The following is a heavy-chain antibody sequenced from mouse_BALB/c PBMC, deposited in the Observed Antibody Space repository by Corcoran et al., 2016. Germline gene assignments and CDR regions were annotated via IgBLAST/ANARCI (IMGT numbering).Heavy chain of an antibody. D-gene: IGHD3-1*01. Sequence: NQGVQSGPELKKPGETVTISCKASGYTFTNYGMNWVKQAPGKGLKWMGWINTYTGEPTYADDFKGRFAFSLETSASTAYLQINNLKNEDMATYFCAREAPIESWFAYWGQGTLVTVSA. CDR3: AREAPIESWFAY. CDR2: INTYTGEP. V-gene: IGHV9-1*02. CDR1: GYTFTNYG. J-gene: IGHJ3*01.